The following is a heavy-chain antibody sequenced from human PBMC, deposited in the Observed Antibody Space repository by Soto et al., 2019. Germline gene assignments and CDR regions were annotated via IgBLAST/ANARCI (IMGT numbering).Heavy chain of an antibody. Sequence: PGGSLRLSCAASGYSISTYWMSWVRQAPGKGLEWVANVKQDGSEEYYVDSVKGRFTMSRDNAKNSLYLQMNSLRVEDTAVYYCAALDTAMVKTAGYWGQGTLVTVSS. CDR1: GYSISTYW. V-gene: IGHV3-7*01. J-gene: IGHJ4*02. D-gene: IGHD5-18*01. CDR2: VKQDGSEE. CDR3: AALDTAMVKTAGY.